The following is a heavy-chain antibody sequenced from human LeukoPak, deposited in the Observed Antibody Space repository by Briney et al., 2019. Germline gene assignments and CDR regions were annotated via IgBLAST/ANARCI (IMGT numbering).Heavy chain of an antibody. CDR2: ITSSSSYI. V-gene: IGHV3-21*01. J-gene: IGHJ6*03. CDR1: GFTFSSYS. Sequence: PGGSLRLSCAASGFTFSSYSMNWVRQAPGKGLEWVSSITSSSSYIYYADSVKGRFTISRDNAKNSLYLQMNSLRAEDTAVYYWAREADGPDYYMDVWGKGTTVTISS. CDR3: AREADGPDYYMDV. D-gene: IGHD2-8*01.